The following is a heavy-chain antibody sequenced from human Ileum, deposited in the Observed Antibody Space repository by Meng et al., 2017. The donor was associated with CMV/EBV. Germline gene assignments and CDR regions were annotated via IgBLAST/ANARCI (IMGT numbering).Heavy chain of an antibody. Sequence: LREPGQRLGKPSEPPPPTRTVSGGSNRSSSYDWGWIRQPPGKRLEWIGSIYYRGTTYYNPSLKSRVTMSIDTSTNQFSLNLRSVTAADTAVYYCVRDKDNNYLLDWFDPWGQGTLVTVSS. D-gene: IGHD4-11*01. V-gene: IGHV4-39*07. CDR2: IYYRGTT. CDR1: GGSNRSSSYD. J-gene: IGHJ5*02. CDR3: VRDKDNNYLLDWFDP.